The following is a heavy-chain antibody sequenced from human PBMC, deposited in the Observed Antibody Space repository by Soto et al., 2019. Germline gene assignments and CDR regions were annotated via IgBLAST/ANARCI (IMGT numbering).Heavy chain of an antibody. Sequence: SETLSLTCTVSGGSMISYYWSWIRQPPGRGLEWIGFIYYAGSTKYNPSLNSRVTISVDTSKNQFSLTVTSVTAADTAVYYCARGVRYFMVTAGSPSYYYYGMDVWGQGTTVTVSS. CDR1: GGSMISYY. D-gene: IGHD3-9*01. CDR3: ARGVRYFMVTAGSPSYYYYGMDV. V-gene: IGHV4-59*08. CDR2: IYYAGST. J-gene: IGHJ6*02.